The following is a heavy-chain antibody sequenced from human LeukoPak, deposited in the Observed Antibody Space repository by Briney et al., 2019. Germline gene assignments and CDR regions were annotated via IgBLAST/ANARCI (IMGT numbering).Heavy chain of an antibody. CDR3: ARLRPDYDILTGFPMDV. Sequence: SETLSLTCSVSGGSISSYSWSWIRQPPGKGLEWIGYIYYSGSTNYNPSLKRRVTQSVDTSKNQFSLKLSSVTAVDTAVYYCARLRPDYDILTGFPMDVWGPGTTVTVSS. J-gene: IGHJ6*02. V-gene: IGHV4-59*01. CDR2: IYYSGST. CDR1: GGSISSYS. D-gene: IGHD3-9*01.